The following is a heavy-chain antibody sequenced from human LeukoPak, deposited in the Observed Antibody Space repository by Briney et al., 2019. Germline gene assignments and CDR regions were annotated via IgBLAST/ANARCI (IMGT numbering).Heavy chain of an antibody. D-gene: IGHD6-13*01. CDR2: IYPGDSDI. CDR1: GYSFTSYW. V-gene: IGHV5-51*01. CDR3: ARHIGATGPDY. Sequence: GESLKISCKGSGYSFTSYWIGWVRQVPGKGLEWMGIIYPGDSDIKYSPSFQGQVTISVDKSISTAYLQWSSLKASDTAIYYCARHIGATGPDYWGQGTLVTVSS. J-gene: IGHJ4*02.